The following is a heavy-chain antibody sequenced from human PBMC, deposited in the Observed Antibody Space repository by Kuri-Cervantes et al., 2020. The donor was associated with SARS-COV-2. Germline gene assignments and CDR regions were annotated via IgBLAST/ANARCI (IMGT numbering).Heavy chain of an antibody. D-gene: IGHD1-26*01. CDR2: ISAYNGNT. Sequence: GESLKISCKASGYTFTSYGISWVRQAPGQGLEWMGWISAYNGNTNYAQKLQGRVTMTTDTSTSTAYMELRSLRSDDTAVYYCARDTQWELPLDYWGQGTLVTVSS. CDR3: ARDTQWELPLDY. CDR1: GYTFTSYG. J-gene: IGHJ4*02. V-gene: IGHV1-18*01.